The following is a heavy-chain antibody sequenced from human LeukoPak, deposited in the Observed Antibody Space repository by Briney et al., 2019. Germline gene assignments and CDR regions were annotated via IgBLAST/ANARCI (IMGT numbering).Heavy chain of an antibody. CDR3: ARAHVQLWLHEPFDY. V-gene: IGHV1-69*01. CDR2: IIPISGTA. D-gene: IGHD5-18*01. Sequence: SVKVSCKASGGTFSSYAISWVRQAPGQGLAWMGGIIPISGTANYAQKFQGRVTITADESTSTAYMELSSLRSEDTAVYYCARAHVQLWLHEPFDYWGQGTLVTVSS. CDR1: GGTFSSYA. J-gene: IGHJ4*02.